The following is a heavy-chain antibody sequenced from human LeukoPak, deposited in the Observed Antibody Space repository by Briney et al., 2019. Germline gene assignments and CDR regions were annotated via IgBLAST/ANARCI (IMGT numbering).Heavy chain of an antibody. D-gene: IGHD5-24*01. Sequence: SETLSLTCAVYGGSFSGYYWSWIRQPPGKGLEWIGEINHSGSTNYNPSLKSGVTISVDTSKNQFSLKLSSVTAADTTVYYCARRMKAWLQLGYFDYWAREPWSPSPQ. CDR2: INHSGST. CDR1: GGSFSGYY. CDR3: ARRMKAWLQLGYFDY. J-gene: IGHJ4*02. V-gene: IGHV4-34*01.